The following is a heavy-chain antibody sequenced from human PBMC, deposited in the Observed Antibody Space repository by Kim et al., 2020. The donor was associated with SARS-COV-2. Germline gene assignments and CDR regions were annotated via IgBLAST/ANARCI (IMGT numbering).Heavy chain of an antibody. Sequence: PSLKSRVTISVDTSKSQFSLKLSSVTAADTAVYYCAREPDARGAAAGTGYWGQGTLVTVSS. D-gene: IGHD6-13*01. V-gene: IGHV4-30-2*04. J-gene: IGHJ4*02. CDR3: AREPDARGAAAGTGY.